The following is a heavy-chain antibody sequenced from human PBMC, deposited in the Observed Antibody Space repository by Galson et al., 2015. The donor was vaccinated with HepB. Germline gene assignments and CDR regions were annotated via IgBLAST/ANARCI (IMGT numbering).Heavy chain of an antibody. J-gene: IGHJ4*02. D-gene: IGHD3-9*01. CDR3: ARTGYYEILTAYHHLDY. CDR2: ISAFDGNT. Sequence: SVKVSCKASGYTFASYGISWVRQAPGQGLEWMGWISAFDGNTNYAQKFQGRVTMTTDRSTTTANMEVRSLTSDDTAVYYCARTGYYEILTAYHHLDYWGQGTLVTASS. V-gene: IGHV1-18*01. CDR1: GYTFASYG.